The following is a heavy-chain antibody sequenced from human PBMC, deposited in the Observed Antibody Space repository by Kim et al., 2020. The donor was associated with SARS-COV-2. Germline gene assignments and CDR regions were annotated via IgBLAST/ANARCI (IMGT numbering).Heavy chain of an antibody. D-gene: IGHD2-2*01. CDR3: AAQGPYCSSTSCGLFDAFDI. CDR1: GFTFSSYW. Sequence: GGSLRLSCAASGFTFSSYWMSWVRQAPGKGLEWVANIKQDGSEKYYEDSVKGRFTISRDNAKNSLYLQMNSLRAEDTAVYYCAAQGPYCSSTSCGLFDAFDIWGQGTMVTVSS. CDR2: IKQDGSEK. V-gene: IGHV3-7*01. J-gene: IGHJ3*02.